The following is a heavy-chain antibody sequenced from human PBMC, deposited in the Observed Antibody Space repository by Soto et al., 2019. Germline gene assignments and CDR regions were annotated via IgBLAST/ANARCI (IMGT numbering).Heavy chain of an antibody. J-gene: IGHJ6*02. CDR1: GFTFSNYA. CDR2: ISGGGGST. Sequence: GGSLRLSCAAPGFTFSNYAMNWVRQAPGKGLEWVSGISGGGGSTYYADSVKGRFTISRDNSKNTLYLQMNGLRAEDTAVYYCAKGVSYYFYNGMDVWGPGTTVTVSS. V-gene: IGHV3-23*01. CDR3: AKGVSYYFYNGMDV. D-gene: IGHD2-8*01.